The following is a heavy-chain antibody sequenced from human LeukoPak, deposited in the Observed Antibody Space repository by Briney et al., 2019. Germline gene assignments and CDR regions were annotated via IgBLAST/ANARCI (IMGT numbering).Heavy chain of an antibody. J-gene: IGHJ6*03. Sequence: GGSLRLSCAASGFTFRSYGMHWVRQAPGKGLEWVAFIRYDGSNKYYADSVKGRFTISRDNSKNTLYLQMNSLRAEDTAVYYCAKRYCSSTSCYTDYYYYMDVWGKGTTVTVSS. CDR2: IRYDGSNK. D-gene: IGHD2-2*02. V-gene: IGHV3-30*02. CDR3: AKRYCSSTSCYTDYYYYMDV. CDR1: GFTFRSYG.